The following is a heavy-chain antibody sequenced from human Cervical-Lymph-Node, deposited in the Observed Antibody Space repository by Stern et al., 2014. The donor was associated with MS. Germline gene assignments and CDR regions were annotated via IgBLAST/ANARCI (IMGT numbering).Heavy chain of an antibody. Sequence: VQLVESGPEVKRPGESLKISCQASGYTFTSYWIGWVRQMPGKGLEWIAIIFPGGSDIRYSPAFQGQVTISAEKSSSPAYLQWNNLKAGDTAIYYCARQRYFDYWGQGTLVTVSS. CDR1: GYTFTSYW. CDR2: IFPGGSDI. CDR3: ARQRYFDY. V-gene: IGHV5-51*01. J-gene: IGHJ4*02.